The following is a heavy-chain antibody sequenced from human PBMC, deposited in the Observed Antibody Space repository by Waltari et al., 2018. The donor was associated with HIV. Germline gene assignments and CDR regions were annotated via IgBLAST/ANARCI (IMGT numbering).Heavy chain of an antibody. CDR1: GGSFISYH. D-gene: IGHD3-3*01. CDR3: ARGLFGVGSNWFDP. J-gene: IGHJ5*02. Sequence: QVQLQESGPGLVKPSETLSLTCTVSGGSFISYHWSWIRQPPGKGLEWIGYIYYTGRTNCNPSLTSRVTISVDTSKNQFSLRLRSVTAADTAVYYCARGLFGVGSNWFDPWGQGILVTVSS. CDR2: IYYTGRT. V-gene: IGHV4-59*01.